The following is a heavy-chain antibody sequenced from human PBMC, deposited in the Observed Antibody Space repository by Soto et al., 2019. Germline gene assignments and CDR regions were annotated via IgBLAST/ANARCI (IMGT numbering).Heavy chain of an antibody. D-gene: IGHD6-25*01. J-gene: IGHJ4*02. CDR2: INWNSDKV. CDR3: AKDKGGTPYYIDS. V-gene: IGHV3-9*01. CDR1: GFNFGNYA. Sequence: VVLVESGGGLVQPGRSLRLSCAVSGFNFGNYAMHWVRQAPGKGLEWVAAINWNSDKVAYAGSVVGRFTFFRDSAKNSLHLQMNDLTTEDTAFYYCAKDKGGTPYYIDSCGQGILVTVSS.